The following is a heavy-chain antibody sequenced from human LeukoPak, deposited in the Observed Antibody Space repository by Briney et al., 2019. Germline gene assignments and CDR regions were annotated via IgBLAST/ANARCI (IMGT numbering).Heavy chain of an antibody. CDR1: GYTFTSYG. D-gene: IGHD3-10*01. CDR3: AREGARAFPYYYGSGSLEFDP. J-gene: IGHJ5*02. CDR2: ISAYNGNT. V-gene: IGHV1-18*01. Sequence: VASVKVSCKASGYTFTSYGISWVRQAPGRGLEWMGWISAYNGNTNYAQKLQGRVTMTTDTSTSTAYMELRSLRSDDTAVYYCAREGARAFPYYYGSGSLEFDPWGQGTLVTVSS.